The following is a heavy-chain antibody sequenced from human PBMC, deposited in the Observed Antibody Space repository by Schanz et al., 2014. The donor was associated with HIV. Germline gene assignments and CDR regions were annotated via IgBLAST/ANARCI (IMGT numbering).Heavy chain of an antibody. CDR2: ISYDGSTK. V-gene: IGHV3-30-3*01. D-gene: IGHD3-3*01. J-gene: IGHJ6*02. CDR1: GFTFSNYA. Sequence: QVQLVESGGGVVQPGRSLRLSCAASGFTFSNYAMHWVRQAPGKGLEWVAGISYDGSTKYYADSVKGRFTVSRDNSKNTLYLQMNSLRTEDTAVYYCAREITIFGVARYGMDVWGQGTTVTVS. CDR3: AREITIFGVARYGMDV.